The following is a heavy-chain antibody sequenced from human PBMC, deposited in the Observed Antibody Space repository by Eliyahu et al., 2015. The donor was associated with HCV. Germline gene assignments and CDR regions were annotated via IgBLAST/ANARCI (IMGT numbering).Heavy chain of an antibody. J-gene: IGHJ6*02. CDR1: GFPFXXXA. D-gene: IGHD5-18*01. CDR2: ISGSGGST. Sequence: EVQLLESGGGLVQPGGSLRLSCAASGFPFXXXAXXWVXPAPGKGLEWVSAISGSGGSTYYADSVKGRFTISRDNSKNTLYLQMNSLRAEDTAVYYCAKAQAPHVDTAMDRYYYYYYGMDVWGQGTTVTVSS. CDR3: AKAQAPHVDTAMDRYYYYYYGMDV. V-gene: IGHV3-23*01.